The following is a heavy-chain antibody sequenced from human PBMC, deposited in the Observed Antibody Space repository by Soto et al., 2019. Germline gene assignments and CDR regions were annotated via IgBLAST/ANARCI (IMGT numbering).Heavy chain of an antibody. D-gene: IGHD3-22*01. CDR3: AKADSPFTYYYDSSGYWSDY. V-gene: IGHV3-23*01. J-gene: IGHJ4*02. CDR1: GFTFSSYA. CDR2: ISGSGGST. Sequence: LRLSCAASGFTFSSYAMSWVRQAPGKGLEWVSAISGSGGSTYYADSVKGRFTISRDNSKNTLYLQMNSLRAEDTAVYYCAKADSPFTYYYDSSGYWSDYWGQGTLVTVSS.